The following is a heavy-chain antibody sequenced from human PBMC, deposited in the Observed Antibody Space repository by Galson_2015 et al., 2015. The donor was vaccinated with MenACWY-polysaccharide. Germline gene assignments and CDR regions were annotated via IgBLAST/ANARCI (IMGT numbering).Heavy chain of an antibody. D-gene: IGHD2-21*02. V-gene: IGHV1-46*01. CDR2: INPSAGTI. Sequence: SVKVSCKASGYTFSSYNMNWVRQAPGQGLGWMGIINPSAGTITYAQNFQGRVTMTRDTSTSTVYMELSSLRSDDTAVYYCARLYCAGDCPKRDFDSWGQGTLVTVSS. CDR3: ARLYCAGDCPKRDFDS. CDR1: GYTFSSYN. J-gene: IGHJ5*01.